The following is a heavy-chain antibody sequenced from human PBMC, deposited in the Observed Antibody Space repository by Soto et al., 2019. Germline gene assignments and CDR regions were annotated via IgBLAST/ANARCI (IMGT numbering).Heavy chain of an antibody. D-gene: IGHD2-2*01. J-gene: IGHJ5*02. V-gene: IGHV1-18*01. CDR2: ISAYNGNT. CDR1: GYTFTSYG. Sequence: QVQLVQSGAEVKKPGASVKVSCKASGYTFTSYGISWVRQAPGQGLEWMGWISAYNGNTNYAQKLQGRVTMTTDTSTSTAYLELRSLRSDDTAVYYCARVPAIVLVPAAKDWFEPWGEGTLVTVSS. CDR3: ARVPAIVLVPAAKDWFEP.